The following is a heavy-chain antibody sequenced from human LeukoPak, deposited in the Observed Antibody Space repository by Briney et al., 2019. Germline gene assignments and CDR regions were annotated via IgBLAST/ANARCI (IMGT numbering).Heavy chain of an antibody. V-gene: IGHV4-59*02. Sequence: SETLSLTCTVSGGSVSDYYWSWIRQPPGKGLEWIGYIHYSGSTKDNPSLKSRVTISADTSKNQFSLKLSSVTAADTAVYYCARAGYSSSWYSAFDIWGQGTMVTVSS. CDR1: GGSVSDYY. D-gene: IGHD6-13*01. CDR3: ARAGYSSSWYSAFDI. CDR2: IHYSGST. J-gene: IGHJ3*02.